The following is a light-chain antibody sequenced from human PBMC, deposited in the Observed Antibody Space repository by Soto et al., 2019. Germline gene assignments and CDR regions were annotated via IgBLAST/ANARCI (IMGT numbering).Light chain of an antibody. Sequence: QSVLTPPPPTSGTPGQRGTLSCSGNSSNIGSNTVNWYQQLPGTAPKLVIYSNNQRPSGVPDRFSGSKSGTSASLAISGLQSEDEADYYCVAWDDSLNGYVVFGGGTKVTVL. CDR3: VAWDDSLNGYVV. V-gene: IGLV1-44*01. CDR1: SSNIGSNT. CDR2: SNN. J-gene: IGLJ2*01.